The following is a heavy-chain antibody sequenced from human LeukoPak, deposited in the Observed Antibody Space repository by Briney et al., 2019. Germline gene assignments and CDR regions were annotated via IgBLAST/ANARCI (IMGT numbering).Heavy chain of an antibody. CDR3: ASTDYDILTGYLGDY. V-gene: IGHV4-39*07. D-gene: IGHD3-9*01. CDR2: IYYSGST. CDR1: GGSISSSSYY. Sequence: SETLSLTCTVSGGSISSSSYYWGWIRQPPGKGLEWIGSIYYSGSTYYNPSLKSRVTISVDTSKNQFSLKLSSVTAADTAVYYCASTDYDILTGYLGDYWGQGTLVTVSS. J-gene: IGHJ4*02.